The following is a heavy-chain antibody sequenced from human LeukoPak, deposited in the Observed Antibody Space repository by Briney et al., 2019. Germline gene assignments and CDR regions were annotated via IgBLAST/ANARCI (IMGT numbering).Heavy chain of an antibody. CDR1: GFTFSNYA. CDR3: ATRHEYSYPY. V-gene: IGHV3-64*02. J-gene: IGHJ4*02. Sequence: GSLRLSCAASGFTFSNYAMHWVRQAPGKGLEYVSAIGGNGDTSYYADSVKGRFTISRDNSKNTVYLQMGSLRTEDMAVYYCATRHEYSYPYWGQGTLVTVSS. CDR2: IGGNGDTS. D-gene: IGHD5-18*01.